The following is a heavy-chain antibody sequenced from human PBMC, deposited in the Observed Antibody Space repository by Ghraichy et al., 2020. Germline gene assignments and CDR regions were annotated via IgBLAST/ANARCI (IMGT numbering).Heavy chain of an antibody. V-gene: IGHV4-4*09. J-gene: IGHJ4*02. Sequence: SQTLSLTCTVSGGSISSYYWSWIRQPPGKGLEWIGYIYTSGSTNYNPSLKSRVTISVDTSKNQFSLKLSSVTAADTAVYYCARHASSIAVAGTEFDYWGQGTLVTVSS. CDR1: GGSISSYY. D-gene: IGHD6-19*01. CDR3: ARHASSIAVAGTEFDY. CDR2: IYTSGST.